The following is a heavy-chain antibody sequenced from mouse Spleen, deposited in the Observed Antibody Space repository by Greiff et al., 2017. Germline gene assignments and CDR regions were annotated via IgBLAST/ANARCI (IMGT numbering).Heavy chain of an antibody. CDR3: ARHHWDAWYFDV. J-gene: IGHJ1*01. Sequence: EVMLVESGGGLVKPGGSLKLSCAASGFTFSSYAMSWVRQTPEKRLEWVAAINSNGGSTYYPDTVKDRFTISRDNAKNTLYLQMSSLRSEDTALYYCARHHWDAWYFDVWGAGTTVTVSS. CDR2: INSNGGST. V-gene: IGHV5-6-2*01. CDR1: GFTFSSYA. D-gene: IGHD4-1*01.